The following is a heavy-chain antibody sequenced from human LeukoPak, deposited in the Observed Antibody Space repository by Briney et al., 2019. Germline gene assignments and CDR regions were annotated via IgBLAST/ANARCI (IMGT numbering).Heavy chain of an antibody. V-gene: IGHV3-48*03. CDR3: ARGDTIFGVVIYFDY. D-gene: IGHD3-3*01. CDR2: ISSSGSTI. J-gene: IGHJ4*02. Sequence: GGSLRLSCAAFEFTFSSYEMNWVRQAPGKGLEWVSYISSSGSTIYYADSVKGRFTISRDNAKNSLYLQMNSLRAEDTAVYYCARGDTIFGVVIYFDYWGQGTLVTVSS. CDR1: EFTFSSYE.